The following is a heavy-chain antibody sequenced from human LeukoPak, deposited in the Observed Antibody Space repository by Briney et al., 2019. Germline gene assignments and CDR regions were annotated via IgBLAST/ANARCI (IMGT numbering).Heavy chain of an antibody. Sequence: AGSLRLSCAASGFTFSSYWMHWVRQAPGRGLVWVSRIHSDGITTNYADSVKGRFTISRDNAQNTLYLQMNSLRAEDTAVYYCAKDWGGQWLLDAFDIWGQGTMVTVSS. CDR2: IHSDGITT. V-gene: IGHV3-74*01. CDR3: AKDWGGQWLLDAFDI. CDR1: GFTFSSYW. J-gene: IGHJ3*02. D-gene: IGHD3-22*01.